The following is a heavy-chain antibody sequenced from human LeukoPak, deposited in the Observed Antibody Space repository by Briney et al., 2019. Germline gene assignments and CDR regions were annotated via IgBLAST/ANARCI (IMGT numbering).Heavy chain of an antibody. D-gene: IGHD3-22*01. CDR2: ISGSGGST. CDR1: GFTFSSYA. V-gene: IGHV3-23*01. Sequence: PGGSLRLSCAASGFTFSSYAMSWVRQAPGKGLEWVSAISGSGGSTYYADSVKGRFTISRDNSKNTLYLQMNRLRAEDTAVYYCAKDPAMIVVVIPDYWGQGTLVTVSS. J-gene: IGHJ4*02. CDR3: AKDPAMIVVVIPDY.